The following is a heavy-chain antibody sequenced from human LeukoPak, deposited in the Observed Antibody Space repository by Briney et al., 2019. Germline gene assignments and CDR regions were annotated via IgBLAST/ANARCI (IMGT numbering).Heavy chain of an antibody. CDR2: IYYSGST. D-gene: IGHD6-13*01. V-gene: IGHV4-59*01. J-gene: IGHJ5*02. CDR1: GGSISSYY. Sequence: SETLSLTCAVSGGSISSYYWSWIRQPPGKGLEWIGYIYYSGSTNYNPSLKSRVTISVDTSKNQFSLKLSSVTAADTAVYYCARILGTGYSSSRKRFDPWGQGTLVTVSS. CDR3: ARILGTGYSSSRKRFDP.